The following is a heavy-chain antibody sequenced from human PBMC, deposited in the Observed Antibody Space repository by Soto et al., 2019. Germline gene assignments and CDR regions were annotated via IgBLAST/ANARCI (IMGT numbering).Heavy chain of an antibody. J-gene: IGHJ5*02. CDR2: IIPIFGTA. Sequence: SVKVSCKASGGTFSSYAISRVRQAPGQGLEWMGGIIPIFGTANYAQKFQGRVTITADESTSTAYMELSSLRSEDTAVYYCARDWTTGGSSSWYVWFDPWGQGTLVTVSS. CDR3: ARDWTTGGSSSWYVWFDP. D-gene: IGHD6-13*01. V-gene: IGHV1-69*13. CDR1: GGTFSSYA.